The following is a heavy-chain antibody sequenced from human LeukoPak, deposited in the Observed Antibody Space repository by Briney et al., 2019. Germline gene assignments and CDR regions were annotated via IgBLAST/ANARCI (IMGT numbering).Heavy chain of an antibody. D-gene: IGHD3-22*01. CDR1: GGSISSSSYY. CDR2: IYYSGST. CDR3: ARDTYDSSGYFY. V-gene: IGHV4-30-4*08. J-gene: IGHJ4*02. Sequence: SETLSLTCTVSGGSISSSSYYWGWIRQPPGKGLEWIGYIYYSGSTYYNPSLKSRVTISVDTSKNQFSLKLSSVTAADTAVYYCARDTYDSSGYFYWGQGTLVTVSS.